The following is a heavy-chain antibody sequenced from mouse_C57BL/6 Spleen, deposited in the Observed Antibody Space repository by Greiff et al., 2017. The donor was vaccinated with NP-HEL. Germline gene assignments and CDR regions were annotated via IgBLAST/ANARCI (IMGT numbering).Heavy chain of an antibody. Sequence: QVQLQQPGAELVKPGASVKLSCKASGYTFTSYWMHWVKQRPGQGLEWIGMIHPNSGSTNYNEKFKSKATLTVDKSSSTAYMQLSSLTSEDSAVYYCARSVYYGNGFAYWGQGTLVTVSA. CDR2: IHPNSGST. CDR1: GYTFTSYW. D-gene: IGHD1-1*01. V-gene: IGHV1-64*01. CDR3: ARSVYYGNGFAY. J-gene: IGHJ3*01.